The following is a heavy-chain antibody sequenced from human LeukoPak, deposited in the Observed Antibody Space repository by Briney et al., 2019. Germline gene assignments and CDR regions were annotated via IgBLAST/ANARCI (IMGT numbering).Heavy chain of an antibody. J-gene: IGHJ4*02. CDR3: ARDVWELQAPDY. V-gene: IGHV3-30-3*01. Sequence: GGSLRLSCAASGITFSSYATHWARQAPGKGLEWVAVISYDGSNKYYADSVKGRFTISRDNSKNTLYLQMNSLRAEDTAVYYGARDVWELQAPDYWGQGTLVTVSS. CDR2: ISYDGSNK. CDR1: GITFSSYA. D-gene: IGHD1-26*01.